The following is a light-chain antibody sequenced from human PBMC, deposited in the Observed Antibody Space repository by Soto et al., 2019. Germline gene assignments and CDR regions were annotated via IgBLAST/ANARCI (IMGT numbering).Light chain of an antibody. Sequence: EIVLTQSPGTLSLSKGERATLSCRASQSVSSSYLAWYQQKPGQAPRLLIYGASTRATGIPDRFSGSGSGTDFTLTISRLEPEDLAVYYCQQYGSLVTFGQGTKVAI. CDR3: QQYGSLVT. CDR1: QSVSSSY. CDR2: GAS. J-gene: IGKJ1*01. V-gene: IGKV3-20*01.